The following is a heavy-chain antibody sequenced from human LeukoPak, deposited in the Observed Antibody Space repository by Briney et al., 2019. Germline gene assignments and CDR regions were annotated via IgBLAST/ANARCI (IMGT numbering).Heavy chain of an antibody. J-gene: IGHJ5*02. D-gene: IGHD3-3*01. CDR1: GYTFTSYG. V-gene: IGHV1-18*01. Sequence: ASVKVSCKASGYTFTSYGIGWVRQAPGQGLEWMGWISAYNGNTNYAQKLQGRVTMTTDTSTSTAYMELRSLRSDDTAVYYCARDFDDFWSGYRINWFDPWGQGTLVTVSS. CDR3: ARDFDDFWSGYRINWFDP. CDR2: ISAYNGNT.